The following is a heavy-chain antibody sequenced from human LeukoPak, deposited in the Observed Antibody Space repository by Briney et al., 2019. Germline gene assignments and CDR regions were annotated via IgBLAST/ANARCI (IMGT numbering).Heavy chain of an antibody. Sequence: ASVKVSCNASGYTFSSYGISWVRQAPGQGLEWMGWISAYNGNTNYVQKLQGRVTMTTDTSTSTAYMELRSLRSDDTAVYYCARDSPDRYSSGYLYYFDYWGQGTLVSVSS. J-gene: IGHJ4*02. CDR1: GYTFSSYG. D-gene: IGHD3-22*01. CDR2: ISAYNGNT. V-gene: IGHV1-18*01. CDR3: ARDSPDRYSSGYLYYFDY.